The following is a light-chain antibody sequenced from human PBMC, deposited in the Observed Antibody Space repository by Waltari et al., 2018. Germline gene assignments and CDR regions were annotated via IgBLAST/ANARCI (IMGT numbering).Light chain of an antibody. CDR1: ETITNY. CDR3: QQNYNFPT. CDR2: CAS. Sequence: DIQMTQSPSSLSTSVGDRVTITCRASETITNYLNWYQQKPGKGPKLLIYCASSLQSGVPSRFSGSGSGTEFTLTISNLQPEDFATYYCQQNYNFPTFGQGTRLEIK. V-gene: IGKV1-39*01. J-gene: IGKJ5*01.